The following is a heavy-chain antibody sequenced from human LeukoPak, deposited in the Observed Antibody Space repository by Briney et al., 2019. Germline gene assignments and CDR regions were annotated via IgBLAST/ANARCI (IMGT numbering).Heavy chain of an antibody. J-gene: IGHJ6*02. CDR1: GFXVSNDY. D-gene: IGHD2-8*01. Sequence: PGGSLRLSCAVSGFXVSNDYMSWVRQAPGKGLEWVSVIYGGGSTYYADSVRGRFTISRDNSENTLYLQMNSLRVEDTAVYYCAKDRMVWAIWGQGTAVTVSS. CDR2: IYGGGST. CDR3: AKDRMVWAI. V-gene: IGHV3-53*01.